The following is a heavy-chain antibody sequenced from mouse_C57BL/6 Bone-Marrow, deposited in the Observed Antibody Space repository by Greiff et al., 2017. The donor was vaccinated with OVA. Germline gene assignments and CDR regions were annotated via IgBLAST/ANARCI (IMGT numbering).Heavy chain of an antibody. V-gene: IGHV1-76*01. CDR1: GYTFTDYY. CDR3: ARGNWDVGWFAY. D-gene: IGHD4-1*01. J-gene: IGHJ3*01. CDR2: IYPGSGNT. Sequence: QVQLQQSGAELVRPGASVKLSCKASGYTFTDYYINWVKQRPGQGLEWIARIYPGSGNTYYNEKFKGKATLTAEKSSSTAYMQLSSLTSEDSAVYFCARGNWDVGWFAYWGQGTLVTVSA.